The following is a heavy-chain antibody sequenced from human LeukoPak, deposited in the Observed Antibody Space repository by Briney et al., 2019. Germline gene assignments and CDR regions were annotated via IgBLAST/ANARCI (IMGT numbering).Heavy chain of an antibody. CDR2: IYYTET. J-gene: IGHJ6*03. CDR1: GGSFSGYY. CDR3: ARGLYYYGSGSYYLDYMDV. Sequence: SETLSLTCAVYGGSFSGYYWSWIRQSPGKGLEWIGYIYYTETSYNPSLKSRVTISADTSKNQFSLKLYSVTAADTAVYYCARGLYYYGSGSYYLDYMDVWGKGTTVTVSS. D-gene: IGHD3-10*01. V-gene: IGHV4-59*12.